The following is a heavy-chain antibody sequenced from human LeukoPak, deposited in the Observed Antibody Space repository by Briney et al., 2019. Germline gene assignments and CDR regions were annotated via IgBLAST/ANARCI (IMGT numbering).Heavy chain of an antibody. CDR1: GFTFSSYR. CDR3: ASLIAAAAPGY. J-gene: IGHJ4*02. V-gene: IGHV3-30*03. CDR2: ISYDGSNK. Sequence: PGGSLRLSCAASGFTFSSYRMNWVRQAPGKGLEWVAVISYDGSNKYYADSVKGRFTISRDNSKNTLYLQMNSLRAEDTAVYYCASLIAAAAPGYWGQGTLVTVSS. D-gene: IGHD6-13*01.